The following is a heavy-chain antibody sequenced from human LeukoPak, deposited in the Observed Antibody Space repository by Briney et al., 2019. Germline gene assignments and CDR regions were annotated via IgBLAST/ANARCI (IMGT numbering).Heavy chain of an antibody. Sequence: PSETLSLTCTVSVGSISTGNYYYSWIRQPAGKGMEWIGNIYMSGSTRYNPSLMGRVAMSVDTLKNQFSLKIAAATAEDTAVYYCARDWGIAAATPYYFDHWGQGILVTVSS. J-gene: IGHJ4*02. V-gene: IGHV4-61*09. CDR2: IYMSGST. CDR1: VGSISTGNYY. D-gene: IGHD6-13*01. CDR3: ARDWGIAAATPYYFDH.